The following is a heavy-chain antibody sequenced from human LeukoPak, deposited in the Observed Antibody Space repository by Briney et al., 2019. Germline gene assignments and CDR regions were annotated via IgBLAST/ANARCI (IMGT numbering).Heavy chain of an antibody. D-gene: IGHD6-6*01. J-gene: IGHJ4*02. CDR1: GYTFSSYG. CDR3: ARAIAVRREDY. Sequence: ASVRVSCKASGYTFSSYGISWVRQAPGQGLEWMGWINPKNGGTNYAQKFQGRVTMTRDTSISTAYMELSRLRSDDTAVYYCARAIAVRREDYWGQGTLVTVSS. CDR2: INPKNGGT. V-gene: IGHV1-2*02.